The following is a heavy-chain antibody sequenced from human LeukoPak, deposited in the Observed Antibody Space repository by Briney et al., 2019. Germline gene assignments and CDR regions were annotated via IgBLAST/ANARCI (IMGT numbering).Heavy chain of an antibody. CDR1: GGSTSSSSYY. CDR2: IYYSGST. Sequence: SETLSLTCTVSGGSTSSSSYYWGWIRQPPGKGLEWIGSIYYSGSTYYNPSLKSRVTISVDTSKNQFSLKLSSVTAADTAVYYCARLYGDYSVYYWGQGTLVTVSS. V-gene: IGHV4-39*01. CDR3: ARLYGDYSVYY. D-gene: IGHD4-17*01. J-gene: IGHJ4*02.